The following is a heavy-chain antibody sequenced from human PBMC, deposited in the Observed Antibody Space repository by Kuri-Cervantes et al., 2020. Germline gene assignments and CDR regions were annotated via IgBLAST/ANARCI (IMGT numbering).Heavy chain of an antibody. J-gene: IGHJ6*02. V-gene: IGHV3-30*18. Sequence: GESLKISCAASGFTFSSYGMHWVRQAPGKGLEWVAVISYDGSNKYYADSVKGRFTISRDNSKNTLYLQMNSLRAEDTAVYYCAKDQYYYYYGMDVWGQGTTVTVSS. CDR1: GFTFSSYG. CDR2: ISYDGSNK. CDR3: AKDQYYYYYGMDV.